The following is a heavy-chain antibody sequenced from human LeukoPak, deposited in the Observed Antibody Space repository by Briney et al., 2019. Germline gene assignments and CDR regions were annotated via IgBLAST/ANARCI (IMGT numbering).Heavy chain of an antibody. D-gene: IGHD4-17*01. Sequence: GASVKVSCKASGCTFTCYGISWVRQAPGQGLEWMGWISAYNGNTNYAQKLQGRVTMTTDTSTSTAYMELRSLRSDDTAVYYCATSTVTTGDYFDYWGQGTLVTVSS. CDR2: ISAYNGNT. J-gene: IGHJ4*02. CDR3: ATSTVTTGDYFDY. CDR1: GCTFTCYG. V-gene: IGHV1-18*01.